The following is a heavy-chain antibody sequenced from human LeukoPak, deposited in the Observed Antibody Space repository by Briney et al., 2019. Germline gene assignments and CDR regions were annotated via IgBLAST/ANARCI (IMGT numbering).Heavy chain of an antibody. V-gene: IGHV7-4-1*02. D-gene: IGHD4-17*01. CDR2: INTNTGNP. CDR1: GYTFTSYA. CDR3: ARDHYEGKYYYYMDV. Sequence: GASVKVSCKASGYTFTSYAMNWVRQAPGQGLEWMGWINTNTGNPTYAQGFTGRFVFSLDTSVSTAYLQISSLKAEDTAVYYCARDHYEGKYYYYMDVWGKGTTVTVSS. J-gene: IGHJ6*03.